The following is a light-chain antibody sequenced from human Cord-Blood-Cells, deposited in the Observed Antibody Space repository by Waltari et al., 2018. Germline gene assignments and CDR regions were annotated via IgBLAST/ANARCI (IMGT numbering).Light chain of an antibody. CDR1: SRDVGGYNY. V-gene: IGLV2-14*01. J-gene: IGLJ3*02. Sequence: QSALTQPASVSGSPGPSITISCTGTSRDVGGYNYVSWYQQHPGKAPKLMIYDVSKRPSGVSNRFSGSKSGNTASLTISGLQAEDEADYYCSSYTSSSSWVFGGGTKLTVL. CDR2: DVS. CDR3: SSYTSSSSWV.